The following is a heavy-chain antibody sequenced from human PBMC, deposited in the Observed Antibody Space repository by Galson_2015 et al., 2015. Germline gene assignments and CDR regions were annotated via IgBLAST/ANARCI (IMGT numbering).Heavy chain of an antibody. J-gene: IGHJ6*02. D-gene: IGHD4-11*01. Sequence: ETLSLTCTVSGGSISSRSDYWGWIRQPPGKGLDWLGSIYYSGNTYYNPSLKSRVTISVDTSKNQFSLKLTSVTAADTAVYYCARGDGHDYSNPGYGMDVWGQGTTVTVSS. V-gene: IGHV4-39*01. CDR3: ARGDGHDYSNPGYGMDV. CDR1: GGSISSRSDY. CDR2: IYYSGNT.